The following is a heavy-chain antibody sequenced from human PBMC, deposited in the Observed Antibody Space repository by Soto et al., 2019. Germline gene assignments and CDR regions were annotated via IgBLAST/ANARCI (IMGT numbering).Heavy chain of an antibody. CDR3: ARFDWDTYYDILTGYPPLDY. D-gene: IGHD3-9*01. J-gene: IGHJ4*02. V-gene: IGHV5-10-1*01. Sequence: GESLKISCKGSGYSFTSYWISWVRQMPGKGLEWMGRIDPSDSYTNYSPSFQGHVTISADKSISTAYLQWSSLKASDTAMYYCARFDWDTYYDILTGYPPLDYWGQGTLVTVSS. CDR2: IDPSDSYT. CDR1: GYSFTSYW.